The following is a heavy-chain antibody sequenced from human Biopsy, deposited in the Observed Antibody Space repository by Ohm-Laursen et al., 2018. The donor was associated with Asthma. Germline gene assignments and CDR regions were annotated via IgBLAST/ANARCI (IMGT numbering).Heavy chain of an antibody. CDR3: VRGSSSWHHGPFHYYYGVDV. D-gene: IGHD6-13*01. J-gene: IGHJ6*02. V-gene: IGHV4-34*01. CDR1: GGSFSSNY. Sequence: SDTLSLTCAVYGGSFSSNYWSWIRPTPGKGLEWLGDTHHSGYTNYNPSLSSQLTLSVDTSKNQFSLKLTSVTAADTAVYYCVRGSSSWHHGPFHYYYGVDVWGQGTTVTVSS. CDR2: THHSGYT.